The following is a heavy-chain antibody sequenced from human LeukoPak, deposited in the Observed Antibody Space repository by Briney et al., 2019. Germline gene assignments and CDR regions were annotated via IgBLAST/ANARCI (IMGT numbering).Heavy chain of an antibody. D-gene: IGHD3-9*01. CDR3: ARNYDILTGYSQFDP. CDR1: GFTVSSNY. CDR2: IYSGGST. V-gene: IGHV3-66*02. Sequence: GGSLRLSCAASGFTVSSNYMSWVRQAPGKGREWVSVIYSGGSTYYADFVKGRFTISRDNSKNTLYLQMNSLRAEDTSVYYCARNYDILTGYSQFDPWGQGTLVTVSS. J-gene: IGHJ5*02.